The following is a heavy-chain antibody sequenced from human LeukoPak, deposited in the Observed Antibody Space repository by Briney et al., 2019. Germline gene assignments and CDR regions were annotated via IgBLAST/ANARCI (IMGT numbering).Heavy chain of an antibody. CDR1: GFTLSDYW. CDR3: AAWGLYSY. Sequence: GGSLRLSCAASGFTLSDYWMNWVRQAPGKGLEWVANINLHGSVKLHVDSVEGRFTVSRDNAKNSLFLQMTSLKVEDTAVYYCAAWGLYSYWGQGTLVTVSS. D-gene: IGHD4-11*01. V-gene: IGHV3-7*01. CDR2: INLHGSVK. J-gene: IGHJ4*02.